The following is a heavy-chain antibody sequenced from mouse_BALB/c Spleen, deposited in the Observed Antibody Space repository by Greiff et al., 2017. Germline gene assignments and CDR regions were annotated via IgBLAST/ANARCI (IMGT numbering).Heavy chain of an antibody. V-gene: IGHV5-6*02. CDR1: GFTFSSYG. J-gene: IGHJ4*01. D-gene: IGHD1-1*01. Sequence: EVMLVESGGDLVKPGGSLKLSCAASGFTFSSYGMSWVRQTPDKRLEWVATISSGGSYTYYPDSVKGRFTISRDNAKNTLYLQMSSLRSEDTAMYYCARGRYGSSYGDYAMDYWGQGTSVTVSS. CDR3: ARGRYGSSYGDYAMDY. CDR2: ISSGGSYT.